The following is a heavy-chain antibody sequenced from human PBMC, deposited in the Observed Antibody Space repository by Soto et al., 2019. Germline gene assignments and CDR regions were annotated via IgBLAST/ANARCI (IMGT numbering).Heavy chain of an antibody. V-gene: IGHV1-18*01. CDR2: ISAYNGNT. Sequence: ASVKVSCKASGYTFTSYDSSWVRQAPGQGLEWMGRISAYNGNTNYAQKLQGRVTMTTDTSTSTAYMELRSLRSDDTAVYYCARVVGALGHWFDPWGQGTLVTVSS. D-gene: IGHD1-26*01. CDR3: ARVVGALGHWFDP. J-gene: IGHJ5*02. CDR1: GYTFTSYD.